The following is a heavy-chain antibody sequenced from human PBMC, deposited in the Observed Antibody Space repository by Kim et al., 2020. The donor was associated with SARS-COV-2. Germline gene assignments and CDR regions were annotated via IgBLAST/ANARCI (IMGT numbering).Heavy chain of an antibody. V-gene: IGHV3-21*01. Sequence: GGSLRLSCAASGFTFSSYSMNWVRQAPGKGLEWVSSISSSSSYIYYADSVKGRFTISRDNAKNSLYLQMNSLRAEDTAVYYCARDGGYYYDSSGYLRAFDIWGQGTMVTVSS. J-gene: IGHJ3*02. D-gene: IGHD3-22*01. CDR1: GFTFSSYS. CDR2: ISSSSSYI. CDR3: ARDGGYYYDSSGYLRAFDI.